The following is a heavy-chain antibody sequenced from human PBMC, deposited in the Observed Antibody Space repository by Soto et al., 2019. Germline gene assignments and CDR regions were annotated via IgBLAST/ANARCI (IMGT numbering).Heavy chain of an antibody. CDR2: IYPGDSVT. D-gene: IGHD2-2*01. Sequence: XEALQVSSKHAGNRITSYWGGWVRQMTGKGLERSGIIYPGDSVTRYCRSFHGQVTISADKSIGTAYLQWSSLKASDTAMYYCARQDIVVVPAAKTTQKYYYYGMDVCGQGTKVTVSS. V-gene: IGHV5-51*01. CDR1: GNRITSYW. CDR3: ARQDIVVVPAAKTTQKYYYYGMDV. J-gene: IGHJ6*02.